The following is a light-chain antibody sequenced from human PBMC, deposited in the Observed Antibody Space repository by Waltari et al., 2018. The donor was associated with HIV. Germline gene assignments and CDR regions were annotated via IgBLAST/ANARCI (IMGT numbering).Light chain of an antibody. V-gene: IGKV3-20*01. CDR3: QQYGNSPFT. CDR1: QSVTNSF. J-gene: IGKJ3*01. CDR2: GAS. Sequence: EIVLTQSPGTLSLSPGESATLSCRASQSVTNSFLAWHQQKPGLAPRLLIYGASSRATGIPDRVSGSGSGTDFTLTISRLEPEDFALYYCQQYGNSPFTFGPGTKVEMK.